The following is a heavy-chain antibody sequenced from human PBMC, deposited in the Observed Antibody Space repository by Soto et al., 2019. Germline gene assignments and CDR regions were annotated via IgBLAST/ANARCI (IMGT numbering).Heavy chain of an antibody. J-gene: IGHJ6*03. V-gene: IGHV1-69*02. CDR1: GGTFSSYT. D-gene: IGHD2-2*01. CDR3: AQSGYCSSTSCYGYYYMDV. CDR2: IIPILGIA. Sequence: GASVKVSCKASGGTFSSYTISWVRQAPGQGLEWMGRIIPILGIANYAQKFQGRVTITADKSTSTAYMELSSLRSEDTAVYYCAQSGYCSSTSCYGYYYMDVWGKGTTVTVSS.